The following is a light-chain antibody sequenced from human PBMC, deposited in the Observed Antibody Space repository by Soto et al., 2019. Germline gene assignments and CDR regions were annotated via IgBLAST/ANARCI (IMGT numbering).Light chain of an antibody. J-gene: IGLJ3*02. V-gene: IGLV2-14*03. CDR2: DVN. Sequence: QSALTQPASVSGSPGQSITISCTGTSSDVGAYNYVCWFQHHPGKAPKLMIYDVNIRPSGVPNRFSGSKSGNTASLTISGLRAEDEAHYYCSSYTTNHTLEFGGGTQLTVL. CDR1: SSDVGAYNY. CDR3: SSYTTNHTLE.